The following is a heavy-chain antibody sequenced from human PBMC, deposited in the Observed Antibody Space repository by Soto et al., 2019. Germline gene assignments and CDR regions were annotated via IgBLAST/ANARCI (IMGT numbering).Heavy chain of an antibody. V-gene: IGHV4-39*02. CDR2: IYYSGST. CDR3: AREGDVDIVATISLYFDY. D-gene: IGHD5-12*01. J-gene: IGHJ4*02. Sequence: SETLSLTCTVSGGSISSSSYYWGWIRQPPGKGLEWIGSIYYSGSTYYNPSLKSRVTISVDTSKNQFSLKLSSVTAADTAVYYCAREGDVDIVATISLYFDYWGQGTLVTVSS. CDR1: GGSISSSSYY.